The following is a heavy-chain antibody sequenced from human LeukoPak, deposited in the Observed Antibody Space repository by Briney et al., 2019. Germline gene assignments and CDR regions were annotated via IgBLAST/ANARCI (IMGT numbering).Heavy chain of an antibody. CDR1: GFTFSSYE. Sequence: GGSLRLSCAASGFTFSSYEMNWVRQAPGKGLEWVSYISSSGSTIYYADSVKGRFTISRDNAKNSLYLQMNSLRAEDTAVYYCAGTCSGGSCSERDAFDIWGQGTMVTVSS. D-gene: IGHD2-15*01. CDR2: ISSSGSTI. CDR3: AGTCSGGSCSERDAFDI. J-gene: IGHJ3*02. V-gene: IGHV3-48*03.